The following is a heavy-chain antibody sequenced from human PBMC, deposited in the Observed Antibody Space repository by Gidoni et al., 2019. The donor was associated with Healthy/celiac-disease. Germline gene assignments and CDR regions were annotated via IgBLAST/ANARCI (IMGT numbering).Heavy chain of an antibody. CDR1: GDSVSSNTSA. CDR2: TYYRSKWYN. CDR3: ARGDGYDPRYFQH. Sequence: QVQLQQSGPGLVKPSQTPSLSYAISGDSVSSNTSACNWIRHSPSRGLEWLGRTYYRSKWYNDYAVSVKSQITINPDTSKNQFSLQLNSMTPEDTAVYYCARGDGYDPRYFQHWGQGTLVTVSS. V-gene: IGHV6-1*01. J-gene: IGHJ1*01. D-gene: IGHD5-12*01.